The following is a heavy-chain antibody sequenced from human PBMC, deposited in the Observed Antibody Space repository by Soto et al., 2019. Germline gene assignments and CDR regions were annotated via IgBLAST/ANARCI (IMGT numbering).Heavy chain of an antibody. CDR1: GFNFGNYA. Sequence: GGSLRLSCAASGFNFGNYAMSWVRQAPGKGLEWVSSISNSGGSTYYADSVKGRFTISRDNSKNTVYLQMNSLRAEDTAVYYCAKGTLRYYPMDVWGQGSTVTVSS. CDR2: ISNSGGST. D-gene: IGHD2-15*01. CDR3: AKGTLRYYPMDV. V-gene: IGHV3-23*01. J-gene: IGHJ6*02.